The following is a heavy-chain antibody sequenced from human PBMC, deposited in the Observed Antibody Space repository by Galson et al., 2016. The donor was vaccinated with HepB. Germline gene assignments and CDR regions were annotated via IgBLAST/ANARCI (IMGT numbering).Heavy chain of an antibody. CDR2: IIPIFGTL. CDR3: ARGVDCSGGGCYSRVFRSGMDV. Sequence: SVKVSCKASGGTFSTYTINWVRQAPGQGLEWMGRIIPIFGTLNYVQKFQGRVTITADESTNTAYMELSSLRSEDTAVYYCARGVDCSGGGCYSRVFRSGMDVWGQGTTVTVSS. J-gene: IGHJ6*02. CDR1: GGTFSTYT. V-gene: IGHV1-69*13. D-gene: IGHD2-15*01.